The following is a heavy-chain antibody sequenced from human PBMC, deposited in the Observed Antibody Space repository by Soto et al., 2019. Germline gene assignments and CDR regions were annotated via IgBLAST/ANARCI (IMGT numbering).Heavy chain of an antibody. V-gene: IGHV1-18*01. CDR3: ARTYYYDSSGYYEFDY. CDR2: ISAYNGNT. J-gene: IGHJ4*02. CDR1: GYTFTSYG. D-gene: IGHD3-22*01. Sequence: QVQLVQSGAEVKKPGASVKVSCKASGYTFTSYGISWVRQAPGQGLEWMGWISAYNGNTNYAQKLQGRVTMTTDTYTSTAYMELRSLRSDDTAVYYCARTYYYDSSGYYEFDYWGQGTLVTVSS.